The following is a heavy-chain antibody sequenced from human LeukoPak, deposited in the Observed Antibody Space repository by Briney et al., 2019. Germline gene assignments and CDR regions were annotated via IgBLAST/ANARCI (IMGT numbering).Heavy chain of an antibody. J-gene: IGHJ4*02. CDR1: GGTFSSYA. V-gene: IGHV1-69*04. Sequence: GSSVKVSCKASGGTFSSYAISWVRQAPGQGLEWMGRIIPILGIANYAQKLQGRVTITADKSTSTAYMELSSLRSEDTAVYYCARDCRGYSYGYVCSFDYWGQGTLVTVSS. CDR2: IIPILGIA. D-gene: IGHD5-18*01. CDR3: ARDCRGYSYGYVCSFDY.